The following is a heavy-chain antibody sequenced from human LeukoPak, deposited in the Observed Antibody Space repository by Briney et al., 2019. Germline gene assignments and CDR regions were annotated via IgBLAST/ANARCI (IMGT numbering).Heavy chain of an antibody. J-gene: IGHJ3*01. CDR1: GFTVRSSY. D-gene: IGHD3-22*01. V-gene: IGHV3-53*01. CDR3: ARDGADNSGYYFGSL. Sequence: GGTLRLSCAASGFTVRSSYMSWVRQAPGKGLEWVSVIYSGGSPDYADSAKGRFTISSDNSKNTLYLQMNSLRVEDTAVYYCARDGADNSGYYFGSLWGQGTMVTVSS. CDR2: IYSGGSP.